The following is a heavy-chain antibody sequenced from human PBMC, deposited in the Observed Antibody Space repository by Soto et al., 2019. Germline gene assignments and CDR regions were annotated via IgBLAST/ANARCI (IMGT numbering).Heavy chain of an antibody. V-gene: IGHV3-33*01. D-gene: IGHD6-13*01. Sequence: QVQLVESGGGVVQPGRSLRLSCAASGFTFGSYGMHWVRQAPGKGLEWVALIWYDGSNTDYSDSVKGRFTISRDNYKKTLYLGMNSRRAEVTAGYYCARGRGTEEEQQPVTPLYWGQGTLVTVSS. CDR1: GFTFGSYG. CDR3: ARGRGTEEEQQPVTPLY. CDR2: IWYDGSNT. J-gene: IGHJ4*02.